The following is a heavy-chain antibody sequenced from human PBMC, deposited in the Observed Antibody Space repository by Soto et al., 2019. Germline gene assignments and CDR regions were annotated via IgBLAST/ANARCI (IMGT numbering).Heavy chain of an antibody. CDR3: AKDLSSGWTFDY. V-gene: IGHV3-30*18. D-gene: IGHD6-19*01. Sequence: QVQLVESGGGVVQPGRSLRLSCAASGFTFSSYGMHWVRQAPGKGLEWVAVISYDGSNKYYADSVKGRFTISRDNSKNTLYLQMNSLRAEDTAVYYGAKDLSSGWTFDYWGQGTLVTVSS. J-gene: IGHJ4*02. CDR2: ISYDGSNK. CDR1: GFTFSSYG.